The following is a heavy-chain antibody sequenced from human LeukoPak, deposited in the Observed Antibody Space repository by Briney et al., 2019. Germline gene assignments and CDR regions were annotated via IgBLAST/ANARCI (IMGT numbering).Heavy chain of an antibody. CDR1: GYTFSNAW. J-gene: IGHJ4*02. D-gene: IGHD2-15*01. CDR3: PTEHSVAPYYFDY. Sequence: GGSLRLSCAASGYTFSNAWMSWVRQAPGKGLEWVGRIKSKTDGGTTDYAAPVKGRFTISRDDSKNTLYLQMNSLKAEDTAVYYCPTEHSVAPYYFDYWRQGTLVTVFS. CDR2: IKSKTDGGTT. V-gene: IGHV3-15*01.